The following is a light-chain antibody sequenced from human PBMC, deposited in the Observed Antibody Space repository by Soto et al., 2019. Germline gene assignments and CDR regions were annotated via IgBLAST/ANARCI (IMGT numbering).Light chain of an antibody. V-gene: IGKV3-15*01. CDR3: QQYNNWPSWT. J-gene: IGKJ1*01. CDR2: IAS. Sequence: EIVLPQSPGTLSLSQGERATLSFRASQSVSSSYLAWYQQKPGQAPRLLIYIASTRAAGIPARFSGSGSGTEFTLTISSLQSEDSAIYYCQQYNNWPSWTFGQGTKVDIK. CDR1: QSVSSSY.